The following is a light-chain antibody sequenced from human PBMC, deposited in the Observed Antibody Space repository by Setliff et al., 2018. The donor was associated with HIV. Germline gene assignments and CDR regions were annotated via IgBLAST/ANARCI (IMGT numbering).Light chain of an antibody. CDR3: YSYASSLTSWV. Sequence: QSALTQPASVSGSPGQSITISCTGTSNGVGRFNLVSWYQQHPGKAPKLIIYEGNRWPSGVSDRFSGSYSGNTASLTISGLQAEDEADYYCYSYASSLTSWVFGGGTKVTVL. V-gene: IGLV2-23*01. CDR1: SNGVGRFNL. J-gene: IGLJ3*02. CDR2: EGN.